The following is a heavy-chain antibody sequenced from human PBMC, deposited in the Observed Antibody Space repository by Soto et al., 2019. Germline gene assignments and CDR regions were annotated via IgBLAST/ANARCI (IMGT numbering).Heavy chain of an antibody. Sequence: SETLSLTCTVSGGSISSGAYYWSWIRQHPGKGLEWIGYISYIGSTYYNPSLKSRVTISADTSKNQFSLELSSVTAADTAVYFCARITPDSSGYYSLVFDYWGQGTLVTVSS. CDR2: ISYIGST. J-gene: IGHJ4*02. CDR1: GGSISSGAYY. CDR3: ARITPDSSGYYSLVFDY. V-gene: IGHV4-31*03. D-gene: IGHD3-22*01.